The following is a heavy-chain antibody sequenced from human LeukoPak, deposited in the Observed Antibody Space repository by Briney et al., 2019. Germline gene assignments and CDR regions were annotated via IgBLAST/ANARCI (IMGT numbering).Heavy chain of an antibody. CDR1: GFTVSSSY. CDR2: LTGDGGT. J-gene: IGHJ4*02. D-gene: IGHD1-20*01. V-gene: IGHV3-53*01. CDR3: AKVKWKLIGYFDY. Sequence: GGSLRLSCAASGFTVSSSYMSWVRQAPGKGLEWVSVLTGDGGTYYADSVKGRFTNSRDDSKNTLFLQMNSLRAEDTAVYFCAKVKWKLIGYFDYWGQGTLVTVSS.